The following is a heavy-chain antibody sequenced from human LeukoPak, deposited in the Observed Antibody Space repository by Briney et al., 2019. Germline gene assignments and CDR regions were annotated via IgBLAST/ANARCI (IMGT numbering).Heavy chain of an antibody. Sequence: ASVKVSCKASGYTFTSYYMHWVRQAPGQGLEWVGIINPSGGSTNYAQKFQGRVTITTDESTSTAYMELSSLRSEDTAVYYCARHQGAKAAAGTPLDYLGQGTLGTVS. CDR2: INPSGGST. D-gene: IGHD6-13*01. CDR3: ARHQGAKAAAGTPLDY. V-gene: IGHV1-46*01. CDR1: GYTFTSYY. J-gene: IGHJ4*02.